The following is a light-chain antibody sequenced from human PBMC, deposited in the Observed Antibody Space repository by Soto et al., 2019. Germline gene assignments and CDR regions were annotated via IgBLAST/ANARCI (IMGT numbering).Light chain of an antibody. V-gene: IGLV1-44*01. CDR2: SNN. CDR1: TSNIGRNN. J-gene: IGLJ3*02. CDR3: ASWDASLNGWV. Sequence: QSVLTQPPSASGTPGQRVTISCSGSTSNIGRNNVNWYQQLPGTAPKLLIYSNNQRPSGVPDRFSGSKSGTSASLAISGLQSEYEADYYCASWDASLNGWVFGGGTKLSVL.